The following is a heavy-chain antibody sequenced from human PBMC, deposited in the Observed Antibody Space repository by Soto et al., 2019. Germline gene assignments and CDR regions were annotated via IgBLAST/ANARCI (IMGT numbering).Heavy chain of an antibody. CDR2: IYYSGST. V-gene: IGHV4-31*03. Sequence: SETLSLTCTVSGGSISSGGYYWSWIRQHPGKGLEWIGYIYYSGSTYYNPSLKSRVTISVDTSKNQFSLKLSSVTAADTAVYYCARKGKPNWFDPWGQGTLVTVSS. J-gene: IGHJ5*02. CDR3: ARKGKPNWFDP. CDR1: GGSISSGGYY.